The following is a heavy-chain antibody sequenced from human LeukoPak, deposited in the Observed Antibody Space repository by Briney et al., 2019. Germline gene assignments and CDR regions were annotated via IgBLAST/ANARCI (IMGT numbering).Heavy chain of an antibody. Sequence: HPGGPLRLSCAASGFTISSDALTWVRLAPGKGLECVSGISGSNTYYAESVKGRFTISRDDSNNMLYLQMNSLRAEDTAVYYCAKRRSRNTGPFDYWGQGTLVTVSP. V-gene: IGHV3-23*01. J-gene: IGHJ4*02. CDR1: GFTISSDA. D-gene: IGHD5-18*01. CDR2: ISGSNT. CDR3: AKRRSRNTGPFDY.